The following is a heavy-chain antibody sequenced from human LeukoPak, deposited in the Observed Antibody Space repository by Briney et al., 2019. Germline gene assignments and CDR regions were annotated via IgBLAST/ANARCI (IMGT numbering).Heavy chain of an antibody. Sequence: SSETLSLTCTVSGGSISSYHWSWIPQPPGKGLEGIGYIYYSGSTNYNPSLKSRVSISVDTSKTQFSLKLSSVTAADTAVYYCARVPRREWRRLGETWGQGTLVTVSS. CDR2: IYYSGST. V-gene: IGHV4-59*01. D-gene: IGHD3-16*01. J-gene: IGHJ5*02. CDR1: GGSISSYH. CDR3: ARVPRREWRRLGET.